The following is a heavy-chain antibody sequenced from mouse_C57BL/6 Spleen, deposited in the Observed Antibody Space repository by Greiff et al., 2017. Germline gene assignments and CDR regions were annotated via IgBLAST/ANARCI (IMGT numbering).Heavy chain of an antibody. V-gene: IGHV3-6*01. CDR2: ISYDGSN. CDR3: ARADWYYFDY. J-gene: IGHJ2*01. CDR1: GYSITGCSY. D-gene: IGHD4-1*01. Sequence: EVKLVESGPGLVKPSQSLYLSCSVTGYSITGCSYWYWIRQFPGHILEWLGIISYDGSNNYNPTLKNRISITRDTSKNQFFLKLNAVTTEATAAYYSARADWYYFDYWGQGTTLTVSS.